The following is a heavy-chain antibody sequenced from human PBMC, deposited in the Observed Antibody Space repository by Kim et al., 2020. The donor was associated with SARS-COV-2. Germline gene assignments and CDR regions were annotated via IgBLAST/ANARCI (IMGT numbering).Heavy chain of an antibody. CDR1: GFTFSSYS. CDR3: ARIGDLGTSDM. V-gene: IGHV3-64*01. D-gene: IGHD3-10*01. J-gene: IGHJ3*02. CDR2: IGKSGADT. Sequence: GGSLRLSCAASGFTFSSYSMHWVRQAPGKGLEYVSAIGKSGADTYYANSVKDRFSISRDNSKNTVYLQMGSLRAEDMALYFCARIGDLGTSDMWGQGTMV.